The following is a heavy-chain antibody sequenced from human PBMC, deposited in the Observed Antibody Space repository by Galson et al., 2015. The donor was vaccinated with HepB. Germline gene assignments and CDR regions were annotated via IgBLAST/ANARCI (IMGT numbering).Heavy chain of an antibody. D-gene: IGHD2-15*01. Sequence: PALVKPTQPLTLTCTFSGFSLSTSGMCVSWLRQPPGKALEWLARIDWDDDKYYSTSLKTRLTISKDTSKNQVVLTMTNMDPVDTATYYCARMHCSGGTYWGQGTLVTVSS. J-gene: IGHJ4*02. CDR2: IDWDDDK. CDR3: ARMHCSGGTY. V-gene: IGHV2-70*11. CDR1: GFSLSTSGMC.